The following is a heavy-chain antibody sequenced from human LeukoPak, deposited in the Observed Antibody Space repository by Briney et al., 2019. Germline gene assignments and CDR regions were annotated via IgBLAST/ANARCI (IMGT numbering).Heavy chain of an antibody. Sequence: PVKVSCKASGGTFSSYAISWVRQAPGQGLEWMGGIIPIFGTANYAQKFQGRVTITADESTSTAYMELSSLRSEDTAVYYCARDQETIGGDGYNYWGQGTLVTVSS. D-gene: IGHD5-24*01. CDR1: GGTFSSYA. V-gene: IGHV1-69*01. CDR2: IIPIFGTA. CDR3: ARDQETIGGDGYNY. J-gene: IGHJ4*02.